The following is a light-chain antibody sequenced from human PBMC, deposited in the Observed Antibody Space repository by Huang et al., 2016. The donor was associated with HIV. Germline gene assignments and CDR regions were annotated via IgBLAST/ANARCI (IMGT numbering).Light chain of an antibody. CDR1: QSLLHANGYNY. CDR3: MQALQTLT. Sequence: DIVMTQSPLSLPVTPGEPASISCRSSQSLLHANGYNYVEWYLQKPVQPPQLLIYLGSTRGPGVPDRVSGSGSGTDFTLKIDRVETDDIGVYYCMQALQTLTFGGGTKVEIK. CDR2: LGS. V-gene: IGKV2-28*01. J-gene: IGKJ4*01.